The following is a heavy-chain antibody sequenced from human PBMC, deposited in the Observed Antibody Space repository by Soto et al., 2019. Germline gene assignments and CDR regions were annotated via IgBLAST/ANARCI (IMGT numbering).Heavy chain of an antibody. CDR3: ARYGSGECNRGSCYSPFGY. Sequence: PSETLSLTCTVSGRSISSVNYYWSWIRQPPGKGLEWIGYIYYSGSTYYNPSLRSRATISVDTSKNQFSLKLSSVTAADTAVYFCARYGSGECNRGSCYSPFGYWGQGTLVTVSS. J-gene: IGHJ4*02. D-gene: IGHD2-15*01. CDR1: GRSISSVNYY. V-gene: IGHV4-30-4*01. CDR2: IYYSGST.